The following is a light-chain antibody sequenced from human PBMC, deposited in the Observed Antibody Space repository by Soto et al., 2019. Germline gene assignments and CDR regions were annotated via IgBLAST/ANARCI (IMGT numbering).Light chain of an antibody. V-gene: IGKV3-20*01. J-gene: IGKJ2*01. Sequence: EVVLTQSPGSLSLSPGERATLSCRASQSISRTFVAWYQQKPGQAPRLLIHGASNRATGIPDRFSGSGSGADFTLTISGLEPEDFAVYYCQQYGRSPYTFGQGTRLAIK. CDR2: GAS. CDR3: QQYGRSPYT. CDR1: QSISRTF.